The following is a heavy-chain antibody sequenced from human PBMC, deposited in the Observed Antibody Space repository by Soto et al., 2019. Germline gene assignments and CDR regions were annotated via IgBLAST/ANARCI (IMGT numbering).Heavy chain of an antibody. V-gene: IGHV3-30-3*01. CDR3: ARDLRWLQLGFDY. J-gene: IGHJ4*02. D-gene: IGHD5-12*01. Sequence: QVQLVESGGGVVQPGRSLRLSCAASGFTFSSYAMHWVRQAPGKGLEWVAVISYDGSNKYYADSVKGRFTISRDNSKNTLYLQMNSLRAADTAVYYCARDLRWLQLGFDYWGQGTLVTVSS. CDR2: ISYDGSNK. CDR1: GFTFSSYA.